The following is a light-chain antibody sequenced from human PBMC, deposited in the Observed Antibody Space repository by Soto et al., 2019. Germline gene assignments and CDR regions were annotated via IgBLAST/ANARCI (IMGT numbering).Light chain of an antibody. Sequence: EIVLTESPGTLSLSPGERATLSCRASQSVSSNYLAWYQQKRGQAPRLLIYGASSRATGIPTRFSGSGSGTDFTHTISRLEPEDFAVYYCQQYDTSPRTFGQGTKVEI. V-gene: IGKV3-20*01. J-gene: IGKJ1*01. CDR3: QQYDTSPRT. CDR2: GAS. CDR1: QSVSSNY.